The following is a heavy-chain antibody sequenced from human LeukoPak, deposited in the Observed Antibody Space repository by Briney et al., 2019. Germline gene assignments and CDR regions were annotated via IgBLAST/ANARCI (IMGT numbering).Heavy chain of an antibody. D-gene: IGHD3-9*01. CDR3: ARGGHDILTGYYGYFDL. Sequence: SETLSLTCAVSGGSISSGGYSWSWIRQPPGKGLEWIGYIYHSGSTYYNPSLESRVTISVDRSKNQFSLKLSSVTAADTAVYYCARGGHDILTGYYGYFDLWGRGTLVTVSS. CDR2: IYHSGST. J-gene: IGHJ2*01. V-gene: IGHV4-30-2*01. CDR1: GGSISSGGYS.